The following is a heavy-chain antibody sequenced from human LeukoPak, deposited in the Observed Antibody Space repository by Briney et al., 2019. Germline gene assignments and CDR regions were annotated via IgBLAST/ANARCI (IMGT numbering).Heavy chain of an antibody. CDR3: AREPIAVAGRNRLRGFDP. V-gene: IGHV1-2*04. Sequence: ASVKAYCKASGYTFTGYYMHWVRQAPGQGLEWMGWINPNSGGTNYAQKFQGWVTMTRDTSISTAYMELSRLRSDDTAVYYCAREPIAVAGRNRLRGFDPWGQGTLVTVSS. J-gene: IGHJ5*02. D-gene: IGHD6-19*01. CDR1: GYTFTGYY. CDR2: INPNSGGT.